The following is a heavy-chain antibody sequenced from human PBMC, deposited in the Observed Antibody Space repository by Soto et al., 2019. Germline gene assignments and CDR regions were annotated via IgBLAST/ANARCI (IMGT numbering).Heavy chain of an antibody. J-gene: IGHJ4*02. Sequence: QVQLQESGPGLVKPSQTLSLTCTVSGGSISSGDYYWSWIRQPPGKGLEWIGYIYYSGSTYYNPSLKSRVTLSVDTSKNQCSLKLSSVTAADTAVYYCVVGGGNSAKFDYWGQGTLVTVSS. D-gene: IGHD2-21*02. CDR1: GGSISSGDYY. CDR2: IYYSGST. CDR3: VVGGGNSAKFDY. V-gene: IGHV4-30-4*01.